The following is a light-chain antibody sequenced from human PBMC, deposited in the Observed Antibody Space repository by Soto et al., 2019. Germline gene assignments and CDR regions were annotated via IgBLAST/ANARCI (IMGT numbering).Light chain of an antibody. J-gene: IGKJ1*01. CDR3: MENTPWPPRT. CDR1: QSLEYSDGNTY. V-gene: IGKV2-30*01. CDR2: KVS. Sequence: DVVMTQSPLSLPVTLGQPASISCRSSQSLEYSDGNTYLNWFHQRPGQSPRRLIYKVSNRDSGVPDRFSGRASGTEFTLRIRRVEAEDVGIDYWMENTPWPPRTFGQGTKVEIK.